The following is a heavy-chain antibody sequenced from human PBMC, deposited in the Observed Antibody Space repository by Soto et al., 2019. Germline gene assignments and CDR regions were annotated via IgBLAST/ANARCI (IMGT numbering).Heavy chain of an antibody. Sequence: SETLSLTCVVSGGSVSPYYWSWIRQSPGKGLEWIGNIRYSGSTDYNPSLKSRVTISIDTSKNQFSLKVNSVTAADTAVYYCARGYADSTGYYIEFFQHWGQGTLVTVSS. V-gene: IGHV4-59*02. CDR3: ARGYADSTGYYIEFFQH. CDR1: GGSVSPYY. CDR2: IRYSGST. D-gene: IGHD3-22*01. J-gene: IGHJ1*01.